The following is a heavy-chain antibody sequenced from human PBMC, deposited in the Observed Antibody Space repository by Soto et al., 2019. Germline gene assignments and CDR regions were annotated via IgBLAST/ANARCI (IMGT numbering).Heavy chain of an antibody. Sequence: PVVSLSLSCAASGFTFSSYSMNWVRRAPWKGLEWVSSISSSSSYIYYADSVKGRFTISRDNAKNSLYLQMNSLRAEDTAVYYCASGPHDFWSGYYLTKPFDYWGQGTLVTVSS. CDR1: GFTFSSYS. CDR3: ASGPHDFWSGYYLTKPFDY. J-gene: IGHJ4*02. V-gene: IGHV3-21*01. D-gene: IGHD3-3*01. CDR2: ISSSSSYI.